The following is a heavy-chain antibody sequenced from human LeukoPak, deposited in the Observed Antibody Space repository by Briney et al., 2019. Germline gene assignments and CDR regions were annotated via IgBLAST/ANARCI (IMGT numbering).Heavy chain of an antibody. CDR1: GFTFNNFG. D-gene: IGHD2-2*01. V-gene: IGHV3-30*02. CDR3: SKDEVVPSYYYMDV. CDR2: INYDGRNK. J-gene: IGHJ6*03. Sequence: PGGSLRLSCAASGFTFNNFGFHWVRQAPGKGLEWVTFINYDGRNKYHADSVKGRFTISRDNSKNMLYLQMNSLRAEDTAMYYCSKDEVVPSYYYMDVWGKGTTVTVSS.